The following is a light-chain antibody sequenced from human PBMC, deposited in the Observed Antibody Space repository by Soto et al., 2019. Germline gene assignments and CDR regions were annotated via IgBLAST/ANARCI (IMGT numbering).Light chain of an antibody. Sequence: QLVLTQPPSVSGAPGQRVTISCTGSSSNIGAGYDVHWYQQLPGTAPKLLIYGNSNRPSGVPDRFSGSKSGTSASLAITGLQAEDEADYYCQSYDSSLSGGGVFGTGTKVTVL. CDR3: QSYDSSLSGGGV. V-gene: IGLV1-40*01. CDR2: GNS. J-gene: IGLJ1*01. CDR1: SSNIGAGYD.